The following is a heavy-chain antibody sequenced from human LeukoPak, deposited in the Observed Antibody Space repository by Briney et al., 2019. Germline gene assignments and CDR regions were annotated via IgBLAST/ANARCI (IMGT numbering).Heavy chain of an antibody. CDR2: INADNGNT. D-gene: IGHD3-16*01. V-gene: IGHV1-3*01. CDR3: ARRQVMGDYYYYMDV. J-gene: IGHJ6*03. CDR1: GYTFTIYA. Sequence: GASVKVSCKASGYTFTIYAIHWVRQAPGQRLEWMGWINADNGNTTYSQEFQGRLTITRDTSASTAYMELSSLRSDDTAVYYCARRQVMGDYYYYMDVWGKGTTVTISS.